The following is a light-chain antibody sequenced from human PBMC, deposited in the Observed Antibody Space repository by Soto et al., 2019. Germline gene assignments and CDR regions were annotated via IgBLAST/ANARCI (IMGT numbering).Light chain of an antibody. CDR1: SSDVGGYNY. CDR3: SSYTISSTPVV. J-gene: IGLJ2*01. CDR2: DVS. V-gene: IGLV2-14*01. Sequence: QSALTQPASVSGSPGQSITISCTGTSSDVGGYNYVSWYQQHPGKAPKLMIYDVSNRPAGVSNRYSGSKSGNTTSLTIPGLQAEVEAEYYCSSYTISSTPVVFGGGTKLTVL.